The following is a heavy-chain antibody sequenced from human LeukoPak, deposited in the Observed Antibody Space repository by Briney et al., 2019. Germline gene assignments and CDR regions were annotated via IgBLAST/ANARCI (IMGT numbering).Heavy chain of an antibody. V-gene: IGHV3-53*01. CDR3: ATSGFSGYDHPS. J-gene: IGHJ5*02. CDR2: IRGGADDT. Sequence: GGSLRLSCAASNFSVNNNYIDWVRLAPGKGLEWVSVIRGGADDTSYADSVKGRFTISRDNSKNTLFLQMDGLRVEDTAVYYCATSGFSGYDHPSWGQGTLVTVSS. D-gene: IGHD5-12*01. CDR1: NFSVNNNY.